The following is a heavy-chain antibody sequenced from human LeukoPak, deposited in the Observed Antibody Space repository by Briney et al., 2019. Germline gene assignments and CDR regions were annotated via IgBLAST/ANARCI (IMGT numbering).Heavy chain of an antibody. CDR2: IYYSGST. V-gene: IGHV4-31*03. Sequence: SETLSLTCTVSGGSISSGVYYWSWIRQHPGKGLEWIGYIYYSGSTYYNPSLKSRVTISVDTSKNQFYLKLSSVTAADTAVYYCARGSVWFGELPPFDYWGQGTLVTVSS. D-gene: IGHD3-10*01. J-gene: IGHJ4*02. CDR3: ARGSVWFGELPPFDY. CDR1: GGSISSGVYY.